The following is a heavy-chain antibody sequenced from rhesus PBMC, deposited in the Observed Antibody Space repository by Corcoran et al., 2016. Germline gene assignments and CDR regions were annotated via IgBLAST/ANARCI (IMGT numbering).Heavy chain of an antibody. CDR3: ALGSNEYRFDY. D-gene: IGHD4-23*01. CDR2: IYGSGSST. CDR1: GGSSSSSY. J-gene: IGHJ4*01. Sequence: QLQLQESGPGLVKPSETLSVTCAVSGGSSSSSYWRWIRQAPGKGREWIGYIYGSGSSTNYNPSLKSRVTLSVDTSKNQFSLKLSSVTAADTAVYYCALGSNEYRFDYWGQGVLVTVSS. V-gene: IGHV4-169*01.